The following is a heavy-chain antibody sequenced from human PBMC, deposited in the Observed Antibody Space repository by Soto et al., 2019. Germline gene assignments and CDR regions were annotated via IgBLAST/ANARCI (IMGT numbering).Heavy chain of an antibody. D-gene: IGHD3-16*01. Sequence: PSETLSLTCTVSGGSISSYCWSWIRQPPGKGLEWIGYIYYSGITDYNPSLKSRVTISVDTSKSQFSLNLSSVTAADTAVYYCARVRNLGIIDSWGQGTLVTVSS. CDR3: ARVRNLGIIDS. J-gene: IGHJ5*01. V-gene: IGHV4-59*12. CDR2: IYYSGIT. CDR1: GGSISSYC.